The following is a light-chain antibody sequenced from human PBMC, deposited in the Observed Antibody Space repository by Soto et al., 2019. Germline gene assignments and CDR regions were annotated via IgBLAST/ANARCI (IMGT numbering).Light chain of an antibody. Sequence: DIQLTQSPSSLSASVGDRVTITCQASQDINNYLNWYQQKPGKAPKLLIFDASSVETGVPSRFSGSGSGTHFTFTISSLEPEDIATYHCQQYEDVPLTFGGGTRVELK. CDR1: QDINNY. CDR3: QQYEDVPLT. V-gene: IGKV1-33*01. CDR2: DAS. J-gene: IGKJ4*01.